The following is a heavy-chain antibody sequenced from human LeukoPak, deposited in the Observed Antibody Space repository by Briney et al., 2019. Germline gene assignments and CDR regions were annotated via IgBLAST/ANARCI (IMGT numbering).Heavy chain of an antibody. Sequence: SETLSLTCTVSGDSISDYYWVWIRQPPGKGLEWIGYIYFTGNAYYNPSLESRVTFSLDTSKNQFSLKLTSVTAADTAVYYCARHPDTLIDAPDIWGQGTMVTVSS. CDR1: GDSISDYY. CDR3: ARHPDTLIDAPDI. CDR2: IYFTGNA. J-gene: IGHJ3*02. V-gene: IGHV4-59*08. D-gene: IGHD2-15*01.